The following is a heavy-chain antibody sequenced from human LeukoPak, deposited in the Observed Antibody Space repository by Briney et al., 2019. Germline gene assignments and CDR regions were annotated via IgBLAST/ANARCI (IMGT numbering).Heavy chain of an antibody. CDR2: IIPFFGTT. Sequence: ASVKVSCKASGGTFSSYTISWVRQAPGQGLGWMVGIIPFFGTTNYAQKFQGRVTITADRSTSTGYMELSSLRSEDTAVYYCATGDYYGSGSYYHYYYYMDVWGKGTTVTVSS. J-gene: IGHJ6*03. CDR3: ATGDYYGSGSYYHYYYYMDV. CDR1: GGTFSSYT. D-gene: IGHD3-10*01. V-gene: IGHV1-69*06.